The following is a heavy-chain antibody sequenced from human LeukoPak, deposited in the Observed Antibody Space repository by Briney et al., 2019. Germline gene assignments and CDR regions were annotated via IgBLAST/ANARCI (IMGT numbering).Heavy chain of an antibody. D-gene: IGHD3-22*01. CDR2: ISSSSSYI. Sequence: GGSLRLSCAASGFTFSSYSMNWVRQAPGKGLEWVSSISSSSSYIYYADSVKGRFTISRDNSKNTLFLQMNSLRAEDTALYFCAKGKSGDSSDYYPDYWGQGTLVIVSS. J-gene: IGHJ4*02. V-gene: IGHV3-21*04. CDR3: AKGKSGDSSDYYPDY. CDR1: GFTFSSYS.